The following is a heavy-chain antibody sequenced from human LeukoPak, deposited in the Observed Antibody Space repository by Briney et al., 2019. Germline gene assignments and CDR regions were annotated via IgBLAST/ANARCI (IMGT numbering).Heavy chain of an antibody. V-gene: IGHV3-48*02. J-gene: IGHJ3*02. CDR1: GFTFSSYW. CDR3: ARDGMVRGVIIWDAFDI. D-gene: IGHD3-10*01. Sequence: GGSLRLSCAASGFTFSSYWMNWVRQAPGKGLEWVSYISSSSTIYYADSVKGRFTISRDNAKNSLYLQMNSLRDEDTAVYYCARDGMVRGVIIWDAFDIWGQGTMVTVSS. CDR2: ISSSSTI.